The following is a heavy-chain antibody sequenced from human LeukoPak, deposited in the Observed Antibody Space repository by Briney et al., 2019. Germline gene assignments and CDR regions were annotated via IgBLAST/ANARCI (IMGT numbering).Heavy chain of an antibody. Sequence: SETLSLTCTVSGGSMSGYYWSWIRQPPGKGLEWIGFIYTFGSTKYNPSLKSRVTISGDMSRRQFSLKLTSVTAADTAVYFCARQGGHCSASRCPGGFHYMDVWGKGTTVAVSS. CDR3: ARQGGHCSASRCPGGFHYMDV. CDR1: GGSMSGYY. V-gene: IGHV4-4*09. CDR2: IYTFGST. J-gene: IGHJ6*03. D-gene: IGHD2-15*01.